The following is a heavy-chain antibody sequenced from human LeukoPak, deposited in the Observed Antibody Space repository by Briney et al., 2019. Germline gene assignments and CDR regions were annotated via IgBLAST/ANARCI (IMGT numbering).Heavy chain of an antibody. CDR2: ISPIIAYT. D-gene: IGHD3-3*01. V-gene: IGHV3-11*03. Sequence: PGGSLRLSCAASGFMFTDYYMSWFRQTPGKGLEWLSYISPIIAYTNFADSVKGRFTISRDNSKNTLYLQMNSLRAEDTAVYYCAKAPGPEWLFDYWGQGTLVTVSS. CDR3: AKAPGPEWLFDY. CDR1: GFMFTDYY. J-gene: IGHJ4*02.